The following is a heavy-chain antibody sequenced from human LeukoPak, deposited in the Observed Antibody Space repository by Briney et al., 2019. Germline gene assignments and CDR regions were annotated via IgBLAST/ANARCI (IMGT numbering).Heavy chain of an antibody. Sequence: SETLSLTCTVSGGSISSYYWSWIRQPPGKGLEWIGYIYYSGSTNYNPSLKSRVTISVDKSKNQFSLKLSSVTAADTAVYYCARATVTLYFDYWGQGTLVTVSS. CDR1: GGSISSYY. CDR3: ARATVTLYFDY. CDR2: IYYSGST. J-gene: IGHJ4*02. D-gene: IGHD4-11*01. V-gene: IGHV4-59*12.